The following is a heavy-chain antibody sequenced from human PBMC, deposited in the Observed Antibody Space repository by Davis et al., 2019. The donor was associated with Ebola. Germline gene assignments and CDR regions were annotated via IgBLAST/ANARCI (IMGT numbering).Heavy chain of an antibody. CDR3: ARLMRYCSGGSCRNWFDP. CDR2: IYPGDSDT. D-gene: IGHD2-15*01. CDR1: GYSFTSYW. V-gene: IGHV5-51*01. Sequence: GESLKISCKGSGYSFTSYWIGWVRQMPGKGLEWMGIIYPGDSDTRYSPSFQGQVTISADKSISTAYLQWSSLKASDTAMYYCARLMRYCSGGSCRNWFDPWGQGTLVTVSS. J-gene: IGHJ5*02.